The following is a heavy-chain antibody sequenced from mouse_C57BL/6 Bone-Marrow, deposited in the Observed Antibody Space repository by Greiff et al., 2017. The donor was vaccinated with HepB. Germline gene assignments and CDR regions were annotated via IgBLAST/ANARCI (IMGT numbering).Heavy chain of an antibody. CDR1: GYTFTSYW. CDR3: ARDTTVVFDY. Sequence: QVQLQQPGAELVRPGTSVKLSCKASGYTFTSYWMHWVKQRPGQGLEWIGVIDPSDSYTNYNQKFKGKATLTVDTSSSTAYMQLSSLTSEDSAVYYCARDTTVVFDYWGQGTTLTVSS. CDR2: IDPSDSYT. J-gene: IGHJ2*01. V-gene: IGHV1-59*01. D-gene: IGHD1-1*01.